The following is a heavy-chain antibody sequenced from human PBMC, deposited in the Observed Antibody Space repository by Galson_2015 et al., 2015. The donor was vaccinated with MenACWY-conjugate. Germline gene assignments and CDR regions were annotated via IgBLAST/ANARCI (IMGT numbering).Heavy chain of an antibody. Sequence: TLSLTCSVSGASLSSGGYYWSWIRQHPGKGLEWTGHIHYSGRNYCNPSLQSRISMSVDTSKNQFSLTLTSVTAADTAVYYCARDGYCGGDCFSTDRAYYYYMDVWGRGTTVTVYS. CDR1: GASLSSGGYY. J-gene: IGHJ6*03. V-gene: IGHV4-31*03. D-gene: IGHD2-21*01. CDR2: IHYSGRN. CDR3: ARDGYCGGDCFSTDRAYYYYMDV.